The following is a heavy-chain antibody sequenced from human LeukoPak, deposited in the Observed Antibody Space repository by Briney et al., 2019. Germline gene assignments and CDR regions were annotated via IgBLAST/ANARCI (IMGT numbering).Heavy chain of an antibody. CDR3: ARQNDILTGRGIDY. D-gene: IGHD3-9*01. CDR2: IYYSGST. J-gene: IGHJ4*02. Sequence: SETLSLTCTVSGGSISSYYWSWLRQPPGKGLEWIGYIYYSGSTNYNPSLKSRVTISVDTSKNQFSLKLSSVTAADTAVYYCARQNDILTGRGIDYWGQGTLVTVSS. CDR1: GGSISSYY. V-gene: IGHV4-59*08.